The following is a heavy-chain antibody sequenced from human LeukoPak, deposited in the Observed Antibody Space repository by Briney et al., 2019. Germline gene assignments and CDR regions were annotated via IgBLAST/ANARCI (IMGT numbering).Heavy chain of an antibody. V-gene: IGHV4-39*01. CDR1: GGSISSTTSY. CDR3: ARHGSTDYFDY. Sequence: PSETLSLTCAVSGGSISSTTSYWGWIRQPPGKGLERTGRIYYSGSTFYNPSLKSRVTISVDTSKNQLSLRLSSVTAADTAVYYCARHGSTDYFDYWGQGTLVTVSS. CDR2: IYYSGST. J-gene: IGHJ4*02. D-gene: IGHD2-2*03.